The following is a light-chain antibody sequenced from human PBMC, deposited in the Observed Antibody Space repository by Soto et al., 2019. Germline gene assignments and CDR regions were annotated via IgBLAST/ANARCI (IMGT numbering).Light chain of an antibody. V-gene: IGKV3-20*01. CDR1: ERIYSAY. J-gene: IGKJ1*01. CDR2: GAS. CDR3: QQYGSPTWT. Sequence: VLTQPPCTLSLSRGERATLSCRASERIYSAYLGWYQQKPGQAPRLLIYGASSRATGIPDRFSGSGSGTDFTLTISRLEPEDFAVYYCQQYGSPTWTFGQGTKVDIK.